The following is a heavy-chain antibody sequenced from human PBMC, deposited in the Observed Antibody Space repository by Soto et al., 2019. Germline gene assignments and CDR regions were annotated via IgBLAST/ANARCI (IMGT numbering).Heavy chain of an antibody. CDR3: ARAVGIAVTGLDL. Sequence: QEQLVQSGAEVKRPGASVKISCRASGYNFISSNINWVRQAAGQRPEWLGWMNPANCNAAFARHFQGRVTMTRDTSTDTAYMELGGLSSGDTAIYYCARAVGIAVTGLDLWGPGTLVTVS. CDR1: GYNFISSN. CDR2: MNPANCNA. V-gene: IGHV1-8*01. D-gene: IGHD6-19*01. J-gene: IGHJ5*02.